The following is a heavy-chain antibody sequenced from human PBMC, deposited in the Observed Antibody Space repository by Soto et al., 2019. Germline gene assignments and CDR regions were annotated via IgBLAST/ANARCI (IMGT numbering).Heavy chain of an antibody. CDR3: AHNCGVDCHSVFFY. CDR1: GFTFSNYA. D-gene: IGHD2-21*02. CDR2: ISGGGGSS. J-gene: IGHJ4*02. V-gene: IGHV3-23*01. Sequence: EVQLLESGGGLVQPGGSLRLSCAASGFTFSNYAMSWVRQAPGKGLEWVSGISGGGGSSYYADSVKGRFTISRDNSKNTLYLQMNSPRAEDMAVYYCAHNCGVDCHSVFFYWGQGTLVIVSS.